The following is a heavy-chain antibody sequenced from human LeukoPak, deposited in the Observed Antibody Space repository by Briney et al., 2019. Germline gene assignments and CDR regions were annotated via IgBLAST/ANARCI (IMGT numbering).Heavy chain of an antibody. Sequence: SGTLSLTCTVSGASISAYYWSWIRQPPGKGLEWIGYINYSGNTNCNPSLKSRATISVDTSKNQFSLKLSSVTAADTAVYYCASFSWSSGSYNQEAIWSWFDPWGQGTLVIVSS. V-gene: IGHV4-59*08. CDR1: GASISAYY. CDR3: ASFSWSSGSYNQEAIWSWFDP. J-gene: IGHJ5*02. D-gene: IGHD3-10*01. CDR2: INYSGNT.